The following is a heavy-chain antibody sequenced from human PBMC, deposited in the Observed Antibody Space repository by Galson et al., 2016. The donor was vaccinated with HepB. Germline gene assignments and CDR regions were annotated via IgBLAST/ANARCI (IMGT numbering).Heavy chain of an antibody. D-gene: IGHD6-13*01. CDR3: ARVDSGSWSPYYYYGLDV. V-gene: IGHV1-18*04. Sequence: SVKVSCKASGYTFTSYGITWVRQAPGQGLEWMGWISAYNDNTKYAQKIQGRVTMSTDTSTSTAYMELRSLRSDDTAVYYCARVDSGSWSPYYYYGLDVWGQGTTVTVSS. J-gene: IGHJ6*02. CDR1: GYTFTSYG. CDR2: ISAYNDNT.